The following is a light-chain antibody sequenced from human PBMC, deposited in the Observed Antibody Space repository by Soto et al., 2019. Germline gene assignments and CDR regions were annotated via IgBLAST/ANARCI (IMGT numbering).Light chain of an antibody. CDR2: GAS. CDR1: QSVRDSY. V-gene: IGKV3-20*01. J-gene: IGKJ1*01. Sequence: IVLTQSPGTLSLSPGERATLSCRASQSVRDSYLAWYQQKPGQAPRLLIYGASTRATGIPDRFSGSGSGTDFTLTISRLEPEDFAVYYCQQYGSSPETFGQGTKVEIK. CDR3: QQYGSSPET.